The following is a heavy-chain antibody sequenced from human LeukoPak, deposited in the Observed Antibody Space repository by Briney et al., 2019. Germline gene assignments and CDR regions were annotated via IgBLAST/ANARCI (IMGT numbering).Heavy chain of an antibody. CDR3: ARGSGETGGYYYVY. V-gene: IGHV1-69*13. Sequence: SVKVTCKASGGSFSRYAISWVRQAPGQGLEWMGGIIPIFGTANYAQKFQGRVTITADESTRTAYMELRTLRSEDTAIYYCARGSGETGGYYYVYWGRGTPVTVSS. CDR1: GGSFSRYA. J-gene: IGHJ4*02. D-gene: IGHD3-22*01. CDR2: IIPIFGTA.